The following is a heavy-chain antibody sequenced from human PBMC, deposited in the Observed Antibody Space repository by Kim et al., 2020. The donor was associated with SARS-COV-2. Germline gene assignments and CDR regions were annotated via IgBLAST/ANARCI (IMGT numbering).Heavy chain of an antibody. J-gene: IGHJ4*02. CDR1: GYSFTNYW. D-gene: IGHD1-26*01. V-gene: IGHV5-51*01. CDR2: IYPGDSDT. Sequence: GASLKISCQGSGYSFTNYWIGWVRQMPGKGLEWMGIIYPGDSDTRYSPSFQGQVTFSADKSITTAYLKWTSLKASDTAIYYCARRETVAHGKIWAFDYWGQGTLVTVSS. CDR3: ARRETVAHGKIWAFDY.